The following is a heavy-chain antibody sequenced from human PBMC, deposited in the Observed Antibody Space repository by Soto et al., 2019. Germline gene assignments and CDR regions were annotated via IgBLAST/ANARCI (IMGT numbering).Heavy chain of an antibody. Sequence: QITLKESGPTLVKPTQTLTLTCTFSGFSLSTSGVGVGWIRQPPGKALEWVTLIYWDDDKRYSPSLKSRITITKDTSKGLVVLTMSNMDPVDTGTYYCARHIPSGYNDAFDIWGQGTMVTVSS. D-gene: IGHD3-9*01. CDR2: IYWDDDK. CDR1: GFSLSTSGVG. CDR3: ARHIPSGYNDAFDI. J-gene: IGHJ3*02. V-gene: IGHV2-5*02.